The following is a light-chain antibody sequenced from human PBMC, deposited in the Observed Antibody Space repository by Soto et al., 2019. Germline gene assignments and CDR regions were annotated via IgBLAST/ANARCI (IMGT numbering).Light chain of an antibody. J-gene: IGLJ3*02. CDR3: NSYTSSSARV. CDR2: EVS. CDR1: SSDVGGYNF. V-gene: IGLV2-14*01. Sequence: QYALTQPASVSGSPGQSITISCTGTSSDVGGYNFVSWYQQHPGKAPKLIIYEVSHRPSGVSNRFSGSKSGNTASLTISGLQAEDEADYYCNSYTSSSARVFGGGTKVTVL.